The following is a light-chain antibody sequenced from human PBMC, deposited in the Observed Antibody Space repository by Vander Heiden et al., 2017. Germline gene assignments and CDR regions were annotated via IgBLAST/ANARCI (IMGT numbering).Light chain of an antibody. J-gene: IGKJ2*01. V-gene: IGKV1-27*01. Sequence: DLQMTQSPSSLSASVGDRVTITCRASQGISNYLAWDQQKPGKMPKLLIYDASTLQPGVPARFSGRGSGTDFTLTISGLEPEDVATDYCQNCDGAPHTFGRGTKLEI. CDR2: DAS. CDR3: QNCDGAPHT. CDR1: QGISNY.